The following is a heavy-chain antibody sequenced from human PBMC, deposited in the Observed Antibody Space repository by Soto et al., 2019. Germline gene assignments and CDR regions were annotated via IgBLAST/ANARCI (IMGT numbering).Heavy chain of an antibody. CDR1: GGSFSGYY. CDR3: ARPQFLYYDGSGSRYGMDV. V-gene: IGHV4-34*01. CDR2: INHSGST. J-gene: IGHJ6*02. Sequence: QVQLQQWGAGLLKPSETLTLTCAVYGGSFSGYYWSWIRQPPGKGLEWIGEINHSGSTNYNPSLKSRVTISVDTSKNQCSLKLSSVTAADTAVYYCARPQFLYYDGSGSRYGMDVWGQGTTVTVSS. D-gene: IGHD3-10*01.